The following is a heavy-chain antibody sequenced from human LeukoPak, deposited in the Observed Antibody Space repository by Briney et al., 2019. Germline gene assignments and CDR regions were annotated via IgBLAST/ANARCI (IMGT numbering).Heavy chain of an antibody. D-gene: IGHD5-12*01. J-gene: IGHJ5*02. Sequence: ASVKVSCKASGYTFTSYDINWVRQATGLGLEWMGWMNPNSGNTGYAQKFQGRVTMTRNTSISTAYMELSSLRSEDTAVYYCARGGGRLRGITYNWFDPWGQGTLVTVSS. CDR2: MNPNSGNT. CDR1: GYTFTSYD. CDR3: ARGGGRLRGITYNWFDP. V-gene: IGHV1-8*01.